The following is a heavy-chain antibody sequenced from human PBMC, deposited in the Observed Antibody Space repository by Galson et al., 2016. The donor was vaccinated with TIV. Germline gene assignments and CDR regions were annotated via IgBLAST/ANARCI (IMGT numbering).Heavy chain of an antibody. D-gene: IGHD6-19*01. CDR1: GFTFSSYF. CDR3: ARGTTLTEVADIFEY. V-gene: IGHV3-7*01. CDR2: ITPDGGEK. J-gene: IGHJ4*02. Sequence: SLRLSCAASGFTFSSYFMNWVRQAPGKGLEWVANITPDGGEKHYVDSVKGRFTIPRGNAKNSLYLQMSRLRAEDTAVYYCARGTTLTEVADIFEYWGQGALVTVSS.